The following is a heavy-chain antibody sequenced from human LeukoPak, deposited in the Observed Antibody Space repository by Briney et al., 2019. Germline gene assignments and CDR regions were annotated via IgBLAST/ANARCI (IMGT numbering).Heavy chain of an antibody. V-gene: IGHV3-21*01. CDR2: ISSSSSYI. CDR3: ARLYDGDYGYYLDY. D-gene: IGHD4-17*01. J-gene: IGHJ4*02. Sequence: GGSLRLSCAASGFTFSSYSMNWVRQAPGKGLEWVSSISSSSSYIYYADSVKGRFTISRDNAKNSLYLQMNSLRAEDTAVYYCARLYDGDYGYYLDYWGQGTLVTVSS. CDR1: GFTFSSYS.